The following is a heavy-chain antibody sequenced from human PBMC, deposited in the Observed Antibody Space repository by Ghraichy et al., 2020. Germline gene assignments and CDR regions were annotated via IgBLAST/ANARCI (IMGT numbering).Heavy chain of an antibody. V-gene: IGHV3-7*01. CDR1: GFTFSSYW. CDR2: IKQDGGEK. D-gene: IGHD6-19*01. Sequence: GGSLRLSCAASGFTFSSYWMSWVRQAPGKGLEWVSNIKQDGGEKYYVDSVKGRFTISRDNAKNSLYLQMNSLRAEDTAVYYCARDSGGIAVAVYYYDYYGTDGWGQGSTVT. CDR3: ARDSGGIAVAVYYYDYYGTDG. J-gene: IGHJ6*02.